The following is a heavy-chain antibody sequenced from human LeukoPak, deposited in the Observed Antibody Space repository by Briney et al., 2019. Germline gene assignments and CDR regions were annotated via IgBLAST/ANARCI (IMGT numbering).Heavy chain of an antibody. CDR1: GYTFTNSY. CDR3: AKAVVTASSYYFDY. Sequence: ASVKVSCKASGYTFTNSYIHWVRQAPGQGLEWMGIINPSGGTTSYAQKFQGRVTMTRDMSTRTVYMELSSLRSEDTAIYYCAKAVVTASSYYFDYWGQGTQVIVSS. CDR2: INPSGGTT. V-gene: IGHV1-46*01. J-gene: IGHJ4*02. D-gene: IGHD2-21*02.